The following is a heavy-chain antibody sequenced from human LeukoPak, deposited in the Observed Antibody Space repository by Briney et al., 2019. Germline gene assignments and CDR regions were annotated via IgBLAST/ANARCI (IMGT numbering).Heavy chain of an antibody. J-gene: IGHJ6*02. D-gene: IGHD3-16*01. Sequence: GGSLRLSCAASGFTFSNYAMSWVRQAPGKGLEWVASINHNGNVNYYVDSVKGRFTISRDNAKNSLYLQMSNLRAEDTAVYFCARGGGLDVWGQGATVTVSS. CDR3: ARGGGLDV. CDR1: GFTFSNYA. CDR2: INHNGNVN. V-gene: IGHV3-7*03.